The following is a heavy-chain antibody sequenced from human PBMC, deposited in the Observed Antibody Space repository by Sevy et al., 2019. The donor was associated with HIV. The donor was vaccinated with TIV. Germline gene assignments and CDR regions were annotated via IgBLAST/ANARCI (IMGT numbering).Heavy chain of an antibody. J-gene: IGHJ5*02. Sequence: GGSLRLSCAASGFTFSDYYMSWIRQAPGKGLEWVSYISSSGSTIYYADSVKGRFTISRDNAKNSLYLQMNSLRAEDTAVYYCARTYYYDSSDRVVCWFDPWGQGTMVNVSS. V-gene: IGHV3-11*01. CDR2: ISSSGSTI. D-gene: IGHD3-22*01. CDR1: GFTFSDYY. CDR3: ARTYYYDSSDRVVCWFDP.